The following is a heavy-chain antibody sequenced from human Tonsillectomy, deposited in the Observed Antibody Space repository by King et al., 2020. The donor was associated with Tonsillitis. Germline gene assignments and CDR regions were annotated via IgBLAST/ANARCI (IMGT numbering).Heavy chain of an antibody. J-gene: IGHJ2*01. D-gene: IGHD2-2*01. Sequence: VQLQESGPGLLKPSQTLSVTCTVSGGSLCRCTYYWTWIRQSAGKGLEWIGLIFASGGTDYNPPLKSRVTMSIDTTTNQFSLEMKSVNAAATAVYFCVRQYSSSRYWNWYLDLWGRGTLVTVSS. V-gene: IGHV4-61*02. CDR3: VRQYSSSRYWNWYLDL. CDR1: GGSLCRCTYY. CDR2: IFASGGT.